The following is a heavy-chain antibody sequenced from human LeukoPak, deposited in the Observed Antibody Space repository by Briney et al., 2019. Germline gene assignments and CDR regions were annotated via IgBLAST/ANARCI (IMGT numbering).Heavy chain of an antibody. CDR2: ISGSGGST. Sequence: PGGSLRLSCAASGFTFSSYAMSWVRQAPGKGLEWVSAISGSGGSTYYADSVKGRFTISRDNSKNTLYLQMNSLRAEDTAVYYCAKGSPSFRELDRYNWFDPWGQGTLVTVSS. CDR1: GFTFSSYA. V-gene: IGHV3-23*01. D-gene: IGHD3-10*01. CDR3: AKGSPSFRELDRYNWFDP. J-gene: IGHJ5*02.